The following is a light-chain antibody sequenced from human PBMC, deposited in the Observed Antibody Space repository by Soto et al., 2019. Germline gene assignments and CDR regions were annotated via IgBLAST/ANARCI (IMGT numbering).Light chain of an antibody. CDR1: RTFSSSY. V-gene: IGKV3-20*01. Sequence: EIVLTQSPGTLSLSPGERATLSCRASRTFSSSYLAWYQQKPGQAPRLLIYAASKRAAGIPDRFSGSGSGADFTLTISRLEPEDFAVYFCQRYGSSPLITFGQGTRLEI. J-gene: IGKJ5*01. CDR3: QRYGSSPLIT. CDR2: AAS.